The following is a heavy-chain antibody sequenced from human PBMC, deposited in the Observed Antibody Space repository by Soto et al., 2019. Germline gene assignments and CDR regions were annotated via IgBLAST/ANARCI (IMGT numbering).Heavy chain of an antibody. J-gene: IGHJ4*02. CDR1: GFTFSSYA. Sequence: PGGSLRLSCAASGFTFSSYAMSWVRQAPGKGLEWVSAISGSGGSTYYADSVKGRFTISRDNSKNTLYLQMNSLRAEDTAVYYCAKDVPRAPLTVMITFGGVIGLIDNWGQGTLVNVSS. V-gene: IGHV3-23*01. CDR3: AKDVPRAPLTVMITFGGVIGLIDN. D-gene: IGHD3-16*02. CDR2: ISGSGGST.